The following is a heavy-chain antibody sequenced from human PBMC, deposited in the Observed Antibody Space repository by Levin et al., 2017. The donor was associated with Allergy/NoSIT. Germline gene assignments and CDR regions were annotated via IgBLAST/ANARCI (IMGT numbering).Heavy chain of an antibody. CDR1: GFTFADYS. CDR3: TREFPPNWKEGGYNYYGMDV. D-gene: IGHD1-20*01. Sequence: GGSLRLSCTASGFTFADYSISWFRQAPGKGLEWVGFVRSKTYGETAEYAASVQGRFTVSRDDSKSIAYLQMNGLKTEDTGVFYCTREFPPNWKEGGYNYYGMDVWGQGTTVTVSS. V-gene: IGHV3-49*03. J-gene: IGHJ6*02. CDR2: VRSKTYGETA.